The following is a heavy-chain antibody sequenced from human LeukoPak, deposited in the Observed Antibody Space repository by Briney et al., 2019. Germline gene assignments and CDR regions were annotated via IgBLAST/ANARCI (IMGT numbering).Heavy chain of an antibody. D-gene: IGHD3-22*01. Sequence: ASVKVSCKASGYTFTGYYMHWVRQAPGQGLEWMGWINPNSGGTNYAQKFQGRVTMTRDTSFSTAYMELSRLRSDDTAVYYCAREGRVVPKGIYDYWGQGTLVTVSS. CDR2: INPNSGGT. V-gene: IGHV1-2*02. CDR1: GYTFTGYY. CDR3: AREGRVVPKGIYDY. J-gene: IGHJ4*02.